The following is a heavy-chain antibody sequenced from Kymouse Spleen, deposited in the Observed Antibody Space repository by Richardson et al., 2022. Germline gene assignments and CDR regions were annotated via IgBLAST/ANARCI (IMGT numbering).Heavy chain of an antibody. D-gene: IGHD1-20*01,IGHD1-7*01. CDR2: INHSGST. CDR3: ARGRYNWNSDAFDI. V-gene: IGHV4-34*01. CDR1: GGSFSGYY. J-gene: IGHJ3*02. Sequence: QVQLQQWGAGLLKPSETLSLTCAVYGGSFSGYYWSWIRQPPGKGLEWIGEINHSGSTNYNPSLKSRVTISVDTSKNQFSLKLSSVTAADTAVYYCARGRYNWNSDAFDIWGQGTMVTVSS.